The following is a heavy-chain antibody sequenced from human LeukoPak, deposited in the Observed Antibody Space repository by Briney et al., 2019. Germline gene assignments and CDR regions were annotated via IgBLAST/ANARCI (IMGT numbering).Heavy chain of an antibody. D-gene: IGHD6-19*01. J-gene: IGHJ4*02. Sequence: GGSLRLSCAASGFTFSSYAMSWVRQAPGKGLEWVSTISGSGGSTYYADSVKGRFTISRDNSKNTLFLQMNSLRAEDTAVYYCAKDRGSSGWFGALEDGGQGTRVTV. CDR1: GFTFSSYA. CDR2: ISGSGGST. CDR3: AKDRGSSGWFGALED. V-gene: IGHV3-23*01.